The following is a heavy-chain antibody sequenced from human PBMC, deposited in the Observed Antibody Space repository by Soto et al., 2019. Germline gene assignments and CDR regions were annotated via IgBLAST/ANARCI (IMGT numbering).Heavy chain of an antibody. CDR3: ARARIVVVPAARYNWFDP. V-gene: IGHV4-34*01. Sequence: QVQLQQWGAGLLKPSETLSLTCAVYGGSFSGYYWSWIRQPPGKGLEWIGEINHSGSTNYNPSLKSRVTISVDTYKNQFSLKLSSVTAADTAVYYCARARIVVVPAARYNWFDPWGQGTLVTVSS. D-gene: IGHD2-2*01. CDR1: GGSFSGYY. J-gene: IGHJ5*02. CDR2: INHSGST.